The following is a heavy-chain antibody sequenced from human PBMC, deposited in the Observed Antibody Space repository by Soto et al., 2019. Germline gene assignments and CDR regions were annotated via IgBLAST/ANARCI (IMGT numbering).Heavy chain of an antibody. CDR2: ISAYIGTT. D-gene: IGHD2-2*01. Sequence: GASVKVCCKASGYTFTSYAISWVRQSPGQGLEWMGGISAYIGTTNYAQKFQGRVTITTDASTSTAYMELSSLRSDDTAVYYCGGEVPAAMSIYYGMDVWGQGTTVTVSS. CDR1: GYTFTSYA. V-gene: IGHV1-18*01. CDR3: GGEVPAAMSIYYGMDV. J-gene: IGHJ6*02.